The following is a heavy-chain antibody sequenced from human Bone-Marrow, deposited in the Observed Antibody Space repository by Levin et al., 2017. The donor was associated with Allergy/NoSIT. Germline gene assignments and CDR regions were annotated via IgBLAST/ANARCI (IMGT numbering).Heavy chain of an antibody. CDR3: AREYKRHLDY. D-gene: IGHD1-1*01. V-gene: IGHV3-11*01. CDR1: GFTFKDYY. CDR2: ISSRGDTL. J-gene: IGHJ4*02. Sequence: GESLKISCAASGFTFKDYYMSWIRLAPGKGLEWLSYISSRGDTLYYADSVKGRFTISRDNARNSLFLQMNSLRAEDSAVYYCAREYKRHLDYWGQGLVVTVSS.